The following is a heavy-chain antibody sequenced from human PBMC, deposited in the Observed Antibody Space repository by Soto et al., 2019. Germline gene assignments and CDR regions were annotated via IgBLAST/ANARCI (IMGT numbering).Heavy chain of an antibody. V-gene: IGHV3-33*01. J-gene: IGHJ6*02. CDR2: IWYDGSNK. CDR3: AREGFNSSNHYYYYGMDV. CDR1: GFTFSSYG. D-gene: IGHD6-6*01. Sequence: GGSLRLSCAASGFTFSSYGMHWVRQAPGKGLEWVAVIWYDGSNKYYADSVKGRFTISRDNSKNTLYLQMNSLRAEDTAVYYCAREGFNSSNHYYYYGMDVWGQGTTVTVSS.